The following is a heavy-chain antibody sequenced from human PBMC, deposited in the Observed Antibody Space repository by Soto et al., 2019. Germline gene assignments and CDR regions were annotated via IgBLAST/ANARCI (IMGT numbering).Heavy chain of an antibody. CDR3: ARGTPGNYGDYVYNY. V-gene: IGHV1-69*13. CDR1: GGTFSSYA. Sequence: GASVKVSCKASGGTFSSYAISWVRQAPGQGLEWMGGIIPIFGTANYAQKFQGRVTITADESTSTAYMELSSLRSEDTAVYYCARGTPGNYGDYVYNYWGQGTLVTVSS. J-gene: IGHJ4*02. CDR2: IIPIFGTA. D-gene: IGHD4-17*01.